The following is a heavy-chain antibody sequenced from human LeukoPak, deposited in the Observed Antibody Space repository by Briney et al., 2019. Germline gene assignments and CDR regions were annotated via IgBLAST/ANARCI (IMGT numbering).Heavy chain of an antibody. CDR1: GGSISSYY. CDR2: IYYSGST. V-gene: IGHV4-59*01. Sequence: SETLSLTCTVSGGSISSYYWSWIRQPPGKGLGWIGYIYYSGSTNYNPSLKSRVTISVDTSKNQFSLKLSSVTAADTAVYYCARNHGDWYFDLWGRGTLVTVSS. J-gene: IGHJ2*01. D-gene: IGHD1-14*01. CDR3: ARNHGDWYFDL.